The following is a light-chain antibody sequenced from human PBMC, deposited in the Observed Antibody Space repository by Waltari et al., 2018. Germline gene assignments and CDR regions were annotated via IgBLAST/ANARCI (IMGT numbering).Light chain of an antibody. CDR1: HSNLGRNY. CDR2: RNN. J-gene: IGLJ1*01. V-gene: IGLV1-47*01. CDR3: ASWDESHYV. Sequence: QSVLTQPPSASATPGQRVTISCSGSHSNLGRNYLHWDQQPPGTAPKLLIYRNNQRPSRVPDRFSASKYGTSASLVISGLRSEDEGIYYCASWDESHYVFGPGTTVTVL.